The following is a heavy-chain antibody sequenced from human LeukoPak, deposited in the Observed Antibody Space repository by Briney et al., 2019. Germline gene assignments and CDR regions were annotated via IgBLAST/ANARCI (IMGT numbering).Heavy chain of an antibody. D-gene: IGHD2-21*02. Sequence: GGSLRLSCAASGFTFSSYWMHWVRQAPGTGRVWVSRINSDGSSTSYADSVKGRFTISRDNAKNTLYLQMNSLRAEDTAVYYCARASYCGGDCYSRYFQHWGQCTLVTVSS. J-gene: IGHJ1*01. CDR2: INSDGSST. V-gene: IGHV3-74*01. CDR3: ARASYCGGDCYSRYFQH. CDR1: GFTFSSYW.